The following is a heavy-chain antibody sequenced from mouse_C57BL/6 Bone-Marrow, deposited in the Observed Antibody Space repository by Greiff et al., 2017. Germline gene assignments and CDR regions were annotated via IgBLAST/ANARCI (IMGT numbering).Heavy chain of an antibody. V-gene: IGHV1-39*01. D-gene: IGHD2-2*01. CDR2: INPNYGTT. Sequence: EVKLQESGPELVKPGASVKISCKASGYSFTDYNMNWVKQSNGKSLEWIGVINPNYGTTSYNQKFKGKATLTVDQSSSTAYMQLNSLTSEDSAVYYCASHGYDVWYFDVWGTGTTVTVSS. CDR3: ASHGYDVWYFDV. J-gene: IGHJ1*03. CDR1: GYSFTDYN.